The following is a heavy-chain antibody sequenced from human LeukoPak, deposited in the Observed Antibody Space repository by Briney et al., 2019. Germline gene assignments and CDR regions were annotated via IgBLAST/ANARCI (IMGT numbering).Heavy chain of an antibody. D-gene: IGHD1-26*01. CDR3: ARGGSYLSAFDI. CDR2: IYSGGST. J-gene: IGHJ3*02. Sequence: SGGSLRLSCAASGFTVSSSYMSWVRQAPGKGLEWVSIIYSGGSTFYADSVKGRFTISRDNSKNTLYLQMSSLRAEDTAVYYCARGGSYLSAFDIWGQGTMVTVSS. CDR1: GFTVSSSY. V-gene: IGHV3-53*01.